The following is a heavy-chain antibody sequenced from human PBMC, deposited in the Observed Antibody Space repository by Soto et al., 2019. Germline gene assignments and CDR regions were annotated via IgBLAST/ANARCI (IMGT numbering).Heavy chain of an antibody. D-gene: IGHD3-22*01. CDR3: ARGNYYDSSGYLERNYYYGMDV. CDR2: IIPIFGTA. Sequence: ASVKVSCKASGGTFSSYAISWVRQAPGQGLEWMGGIIPIFGTANYAQKFQGRVTITADESTSTAYMELSSLRSEDTAVYYCARGNYYDSSGYLERNYYYGMDVWGQGTTVTVSS. V-gene: IGHV1-69*13. J-gene: IGHJ6*02. CDR1: GGTFSSYA.